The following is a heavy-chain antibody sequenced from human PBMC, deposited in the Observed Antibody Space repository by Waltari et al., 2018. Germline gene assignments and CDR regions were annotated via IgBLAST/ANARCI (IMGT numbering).Heavy chain of an antibody. CDR2: IKQDGSEK. V-gene: IGHV3-7*01. CDR1: GFTFSSYW. Sequence: EVQLVESGGGLVQPGGSLRLSCAASGFTFSSYWMSWVRQAPGKGLGWVANIKQDGSEKYYVDSVKGRFTISRDNAKNSLYLQMNSLRAEDTAVYYCARPRRSSGWYYFDYWGQGTLVTVSS. J-gene: IGHJ4*02. CDR3: ARPRRSSGWYYFDY. D-gene: IGHD6-19*01.